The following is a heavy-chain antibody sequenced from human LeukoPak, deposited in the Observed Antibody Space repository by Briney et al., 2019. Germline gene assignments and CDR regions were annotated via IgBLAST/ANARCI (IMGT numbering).Heavy chain of an antibody. J-gene: IGHJ3*02. Sequence: ASVKVSCKASGGTFSSYAINWVRQAPGQGLEWMGGIIPIFGTANYAQKFQGRVTITTDESTSTAYMELSSLRSEDTAVYYCARELDQGAFDIWGQGTMVTVSS. CDR1: GGTFSSYA. CDR3: ARELDQGAFDI. CDR2: IIPIFGTA. V-gene: IGHV1-69*05. D-gene: IGHD2-2*03.